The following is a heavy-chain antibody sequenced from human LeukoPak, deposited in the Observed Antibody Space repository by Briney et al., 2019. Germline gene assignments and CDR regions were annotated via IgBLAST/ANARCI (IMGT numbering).Heavy chain of an antibody. V-gene: IGHV3-23*01. CDR1: GFTFSSYG. J-gene: IGHJ4*02. Sequence: GGTLILSCAASGFTFSSYGMSWVRQAPGKGLEWVSAISGSGGSTYYADSVKGRFTISRDNSKNTLYLQMNTLRAEDTALYYCSRDSARRDGYNFDYWGQGTLVTVSS. D-gene: IGHD5-24*01. CDR3: SRDSARRDGYNFDY. CDR2: ISGSGGST.